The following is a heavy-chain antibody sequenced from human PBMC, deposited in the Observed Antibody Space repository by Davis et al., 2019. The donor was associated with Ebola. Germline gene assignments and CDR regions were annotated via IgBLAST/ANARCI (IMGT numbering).Heavy chain of an antibody. J-gene: IGHJ4*02. CDR3: ARGGGSSKRTMGY. D-gene: IGHD1-26*01. Sequence: ASVKVSCKASGYTFTGYYMHWVRQAPGQGLEWMGWINLNSGGTNYAQKFQGWVTMTRDTSISTAYMELSRLRSDDTAVYYCARGGGSSKRTMGYWGQGTLVTVSS. CDR1: GYTFTGYY. V-gene: IGHV1-2*04. CDR2: INLNSGGT.